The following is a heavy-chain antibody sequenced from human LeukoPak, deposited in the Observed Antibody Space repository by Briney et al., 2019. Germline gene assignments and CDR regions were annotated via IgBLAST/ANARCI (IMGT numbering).Heavy chain of an antibody. D-gene: IGHD3-10*01. Sequence: QPGGPLRLSCGASGFTFSTYAMSWVRQALGKGLECVSAISDSGASTYYADSVKGRFTISREHSTNTLYLQMSSLRADDTAVYYCAKFSGIWHYFPMDVWGQGTTVTVSS. CDR3: AKFSGIWHYFPMDV. V-gene: IGHV3-23*01. CDR1: GFTFSTYA. CDR2: ISDSGAST. J-gene: IGHJ6*02.